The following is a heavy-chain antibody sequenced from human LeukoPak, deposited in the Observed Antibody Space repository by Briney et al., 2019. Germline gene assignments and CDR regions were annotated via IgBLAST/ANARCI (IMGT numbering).Heavy chain of an antibody. J-gene: IGHJ4*01. Sequence: SDTLSPTCTLAAPSISTYYWSSGRQPPGKGLEWIGYIYYPGSTNYNPSLKSRVTISVETSKDQFSLNLRSVTTADTAVYYCASFSGISRFEYWGQGALVTVSS. CDR3: ASFSGISRFEY. CDR2: IYYPGST. V-gene: IGHV4-59*07. D-gene: IGHD1-26*01. CDR1: APSISTYY.